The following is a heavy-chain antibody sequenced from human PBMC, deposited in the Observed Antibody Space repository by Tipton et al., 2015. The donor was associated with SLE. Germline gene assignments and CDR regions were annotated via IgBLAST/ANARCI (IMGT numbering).Heavy chain of an antibody. V-gene: IGHV4-34*01. Sequence: TLSLTCAVYGGSFSAYYWSWIRQPPGKGLEWIGEINHSGSTNYNPSLKSRVTISVDTSKNQFSLKLSSVTTADTAVYYCASSTKDSSSWYETFYFDYWGQGTLVTVSS. CDR3: ASSTKDSSSWYETFYFDY. CDR1: GGSFSAYY. CDR2: INHSGST. J-gene: IGHJ4*02. D-gene: IGHD6-13*01.